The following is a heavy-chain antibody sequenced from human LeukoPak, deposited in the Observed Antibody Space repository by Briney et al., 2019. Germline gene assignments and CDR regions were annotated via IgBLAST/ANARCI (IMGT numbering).Heavy chain of an antibody. Sequence: PGGSLRLSCAASGFTFDDYAMHWVRQAPGKGLEWVSGISWNSGSIGYADSVKGRFTISRDNAKNSLYLQMNSLRAEDTALYYCAKDFGLSGDQTFDAFDIWGQGTMVTVSS. CDR1: GFTFDDYA. V-gene: IGHV3-9*01. J-gene: IGHJ3*02. CDR2: ISWNSGSI. D-gene: IGHD4-17*01. CDR3: AKDFGLSGDQTFDAFDI.